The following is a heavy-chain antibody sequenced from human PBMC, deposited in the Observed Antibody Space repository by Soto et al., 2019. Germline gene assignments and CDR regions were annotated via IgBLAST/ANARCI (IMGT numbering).Heavy chain of an antibody. V-gene: IGHV1-69*02. J-gene: IGHJ3*02. Sequence: ASVKVSCKASGGTFSSYTISWVRQAPGQGLEWMGRIIPILGIANYAQKFQGRVTITADKSTSTAYMELSSLRSEDTAVYYCARRYQLPPGGIHDAFDIWGQGTMVTVSS. D-gene: IGHD2-2*01. CDR1: GGTFSSYT. CDR2: IIPILGIA. CDR3: ARRYQLPPGGIHDAFDI.